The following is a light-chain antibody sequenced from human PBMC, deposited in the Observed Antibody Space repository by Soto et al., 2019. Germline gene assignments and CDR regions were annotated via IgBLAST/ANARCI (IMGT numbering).Light chain of an antibody. CDR2: GPS. CDR3: QQYVTSPWT. V-gene: IGKV3-20*01. Sequence: EIVLTQSPGTLSLSPGERATLSCRASQSVNSNYLAWYQQKPGQAPRLLMYGPSNRATGIPDRYSGSGSGTDFTLTISRLEPEDCAVYFCQQYVTSPWTFGQGTKVEIK. J-gene: IGKJ1*01. CDR1: QSVNSNY.